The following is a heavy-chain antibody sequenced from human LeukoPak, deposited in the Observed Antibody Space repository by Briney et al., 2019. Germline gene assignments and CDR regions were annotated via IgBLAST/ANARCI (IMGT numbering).Heavy chain of an antibody. D-gene: IGHD5-18*01. J-gene: IGHJ4*02. Sequence: SGTLSLTCTVSGGSISSYYWSWIRQPPGKGLEWIGYIYYSGSTNYNPSLKSRVTISVDTSKNQFSLKVSPVTAADTAVYYCARERYSSFYYFDYWGQGTLVTVSS. CDR1: GGSISSYY. CDR3: ARERYSSFYYFDY. CDR2: IYYSGST. V-gene: IGHV4-59*12.